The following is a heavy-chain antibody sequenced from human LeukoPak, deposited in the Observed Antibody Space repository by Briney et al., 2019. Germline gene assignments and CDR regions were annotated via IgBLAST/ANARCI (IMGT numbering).Heavy chain of an antibody. J-gene: IGHJ6*02. Sequence: GGSLRLSCAASGFTFSSYAMPWVRQAPGKGLEWVAVISYDGSNKYYADSVKGRFTISRDNSKNTLYLQMNSLRAEDTAVYYCARDIAEHGMDVWGQGTTVTVSS. D-gene: IGHD1-14*01. CDR2: ISYDGSNK. CDR3: ARDIAEHGMDV. V-gene: IGHV3-30-3*01. CDR1: GFTFSSYA.